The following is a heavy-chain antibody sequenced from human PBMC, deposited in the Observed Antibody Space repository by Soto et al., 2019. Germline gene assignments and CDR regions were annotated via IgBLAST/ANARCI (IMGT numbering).Heavy chain of an antibody. J-gene: IGHJ6*02. Sequence: QVQLVQSGAEVKKPGASVKVSCEASGYTFGYYGISWVRQAPGQGPEWMGWISGYNDETKYAQKFQDRVTMTTDTTTSTASKELSSLGSGDTAVYYCARYGDAHAVGDFNYYGMDVWGQGTTVTFSS. CDR1: GYTFGYYG. CDR2: ISGYNDET. CDR3: ARYGDAHAVGDFNYYGMDV. V-gene: IGHV1-18*01. D-gene: IGHD1-26*01.